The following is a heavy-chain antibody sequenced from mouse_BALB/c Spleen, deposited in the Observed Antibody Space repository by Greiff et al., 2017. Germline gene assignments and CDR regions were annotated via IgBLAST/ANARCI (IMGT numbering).Heavy chain of an antibody. D-gene: IGHD2-1*01. CDR3: ARRNGNYGWFAY. CDR1: GYTFSSYW. J-gene: IGHJ3*01. Sequence: VQLQQSGAELMKPGASVKISCKATGYTFSSYWIEWVKQRPGHGLEWIGEILPGSGSTNYNEKFKGKATFTADTSSNTAYMQLSSLTSEDSAVYYCARRNGNYGWFAYWGQGTLVTVSA. V-gene: IGHV1-9*01. CDR2: ILPGSGST.